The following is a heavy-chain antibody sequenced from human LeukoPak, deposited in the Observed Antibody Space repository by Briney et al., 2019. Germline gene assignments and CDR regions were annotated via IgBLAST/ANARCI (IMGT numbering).Heavy chain of an antibody. D-gene: IGHD2-15*01. Sequence: PSETLSLTCTVSGGSISSSSYYWGWIRQPPGKGLEWIGSIHYSGSTNYNPSLKSRVTISVDTSKNQFSLKLSSVTAADTAVYYCARGYCSGGSCYSYYYYNYMDVWGQGTMVTVS. CDR1: GGSISSSSYY. CDR3: ARGYCSGGSCYSYYYYNYMDV. J-gene: IGHJ6*03. CDR2: IHYSGST. V-gene: IGHV4-39*07.